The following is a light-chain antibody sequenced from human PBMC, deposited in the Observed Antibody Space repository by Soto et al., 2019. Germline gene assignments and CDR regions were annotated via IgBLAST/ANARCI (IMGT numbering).Light chain of an antibody. Sequence: IAMAQSPGTLSVSPRKRATLSCRASQSVSDYLAWYQQKPGQAPRLLIYDASTRATGIPARFSGSGSGTDFTLTISSLEPEDFAVYFCQQRYNWPPWTFGQGTKVDI. J-gene: IGKJ1*01. CDR2: DAS. V-gene: IGKV3-11*01. CDR3: QQRYNWPPWT. CDR1: QSVSDY.